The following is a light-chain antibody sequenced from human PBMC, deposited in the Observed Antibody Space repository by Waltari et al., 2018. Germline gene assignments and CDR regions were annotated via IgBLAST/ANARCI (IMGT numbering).Light chain of an antibody. V-gene: IGLV2-14*01. J-gene: IGLJ1*01. Sequence: QSALTQPASVSGSPGQSITISCTGTSSDVGGYNYVSWYQQHPGKAPKLMIYEVRNRPAGVSNRFAGSTSGNTASLTISGLQAEDEAHYYCSSYTSSSTHYVFGTGTKVTVL. CDR1: SSDVGGYNY. CDR2: EVR. CDR3: SSYTSSSTHYV.